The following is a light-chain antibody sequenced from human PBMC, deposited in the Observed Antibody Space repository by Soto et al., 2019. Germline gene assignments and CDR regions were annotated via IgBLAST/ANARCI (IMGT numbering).Light chain of an antibody. V-gene: IGLV2-14*01. CDR2: EVT. J-gene: IGLJ3*02. Sequence: QSVLTQPASVSGSPGQSITISCTGTSSDVGAYNYVSWYQQHPGKAPKLMIYEVTNRPSGVSHRFSGSKSGNSASLTISGLQAEDEADYYCCSYRSGTTWVFGGGTQLTVL. CDR1: SSDVGAYNY. CDR3: CSYRSGTTWV.